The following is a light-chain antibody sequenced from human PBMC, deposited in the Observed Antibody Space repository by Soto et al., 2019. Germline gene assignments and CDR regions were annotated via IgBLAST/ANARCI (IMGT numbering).Light chain of an antibody. CDR2: WAS. Sequence: DIVMTQSPDSLAVSLGERATINCTSSQSVLDSSTNKNYLSWYHQKPGQPPQLLIHWASIRESGVPDRFSGSGSRTDFTLTISSLQAEDVAIYYCQQYYETPHTFGLGTKRGIK. CDR1: QSVLDSSTNKNY. CDR3: QQYYETPHT. V-gene: IGKV4-1*01. J-gene: IGKJ2*01.